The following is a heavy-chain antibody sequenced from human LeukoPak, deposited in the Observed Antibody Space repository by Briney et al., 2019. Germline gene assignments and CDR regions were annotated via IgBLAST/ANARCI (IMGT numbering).Heavy chain of an antibody. Sequence: GGSLRLSCAASGFAFSSYAMSWVRQAPGKGLEWVSAISGSGGSTYYADSVKGRFTISRDNAKSSLYLQMNSLRDEDTAVYYCARELSTQKLLWFGEPYFYYYGMDVWGQGTTVIVSS. V-gene: IGHV3-23*01. D-gene: IGHD3-10*01. CDR1: GFAFSSYA. J-gene: IGHJ6*02. CDR2: ISGSGGST. CDR3: ARELSTQKLLWFGEPYFYYYGMDV.